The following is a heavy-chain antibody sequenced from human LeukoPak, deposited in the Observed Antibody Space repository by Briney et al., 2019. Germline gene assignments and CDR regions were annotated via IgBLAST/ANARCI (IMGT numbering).Heavy chain of an antibody. CDR2: IYYSGST. D-gene: IGHD3-22*01. V-gene: IGHV4-39*07. Sequence: KSSETLSLTCTVSGGSISSSSYYWGWIRQPPGKGLEWIGSIYYSGSTYYNPSLKSRVTISVDTSKNQFSLKLSSVTAADTAVYYCARGTRGIGSSGYYFDYWGQGTLVTVSS. J-gene: IGHJ4*02. CDR1: GGSISSSSYY. CDR3: ARGTRGIGSSGYYFDY.